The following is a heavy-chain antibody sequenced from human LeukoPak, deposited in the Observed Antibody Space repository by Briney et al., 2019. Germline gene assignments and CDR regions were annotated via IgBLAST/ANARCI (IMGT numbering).Heavy chain of an antibody. CDR3: ARSYLGYCSSTSCYAGVPGY. V-gene: IGHV3-30-3*01. D-gene: IGHD2-2*01. Sequence: GGSLRLSCAASGFTFSSYAMHRVRQAPGKGLEWMAVISYDGSNKYYADSVKGRFTISRDNSKNTLYLQMNSLRAEDTAVYYCARSYLGYCSSTSCYAGVPGYWGQGTLVTVSS. J-gene: IGHJ4*02. CDR1: GFTFSSYA. CDR2: ISYDGSNK.